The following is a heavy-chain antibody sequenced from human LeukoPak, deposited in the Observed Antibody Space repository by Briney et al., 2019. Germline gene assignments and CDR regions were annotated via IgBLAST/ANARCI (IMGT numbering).Heavy chain of an antibody. V-gene: IGHV4-59*01. Sequence: MASETLSLTCTVSGGSISSYYWSWIRQPPGKGLEWIGYIYYSGSTNYNPSLKSRVTISVDTSKNQLSLKLSSVTAADTAVYYCARGVGVVYPMYHFDYWGQGTLVTVSS. J-gene: IGHJ4*02. CDR1: GGSISSYY. D-gene: IGHD2-8*02. CDR3: ARGVGVVYPMYHFDY. CDR2: IYYSGST.